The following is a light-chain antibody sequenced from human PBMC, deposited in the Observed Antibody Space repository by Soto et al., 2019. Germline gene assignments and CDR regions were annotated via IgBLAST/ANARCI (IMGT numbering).Light chain of an antibody. CDR1: QAIFNY. J-gene: IGKJ2*01. V-gene: IGKV1-9*01. CDR3: QQLNSHPRT. Sequence: DIQLTQSTIFLSASGGDIVTISCRASQAIFNYLDCYHQKPGKATNLLIFGASTLQSGVPSRFSGSGSGTEFTLTISSLQPEDFATYYCQQLNSHPRTFGQGTKLEI. CDR2: GAS.